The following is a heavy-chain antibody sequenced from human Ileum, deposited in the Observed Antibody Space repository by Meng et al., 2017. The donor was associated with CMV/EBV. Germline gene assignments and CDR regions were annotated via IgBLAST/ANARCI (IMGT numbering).Heavy chain of an antibody. D-gene: IGHD3-10*01. CDR1: GFTFSGYW. Sequence: GESLKISCAASGFTFSGYWISWVRQAPGKGLDWAANIKQDGSDKYYVDSVKGRFTISRDNAKNSLYLQMNSLRAEDTAVYYCGRDTRGSGIEYWGQGTLVTVSS. CDR3: GRDTRGSGIEY. V-gene: IGHV3-7*01. CDR2: IKQDGSDK. J-gene: IGHJ4*02.